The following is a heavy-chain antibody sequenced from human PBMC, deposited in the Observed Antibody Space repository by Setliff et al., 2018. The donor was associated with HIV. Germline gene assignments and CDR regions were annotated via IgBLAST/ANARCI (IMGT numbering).Heavy chain of an antibody. V-gene: IGHV1-69*05. Sequence: GASVKVSCKASGGTFSNYGMSWVRQAPGQGLEWMGGIIPISGTANYAQKFQGRVTITTDESTSTAYMELSGLRSEDTAVYYCARDHCSSSGCYEYSYYGMDVWGQGTTVTVSS. CDR1: GGTFSNYG. J-gene: IGHJ6*02. D-gene: IGHD2-2*01. CDR3: ARDHCSSSGCYEYSYYGMDV. CDR2: IIPISGTA.